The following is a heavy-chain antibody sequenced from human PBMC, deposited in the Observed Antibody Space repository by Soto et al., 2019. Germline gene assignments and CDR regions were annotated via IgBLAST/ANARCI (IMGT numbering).Heavy chain of an antibody. CDR2: ISAYNGNT. V-gene: IGHV1-18*01. D-gene: IGHD3-3*01. J-gene: IGHJ5*02. CDR1: CYTFTSYG. Sequence: GASVKVSCKASCYTFTSYGISWVRQAPGQGLEWMGWISAYNGNTNYAQKLQGRVTMTTDTSTSTAYMELRSLRSDDTAVYYCARGAYTIFGVVIPFDPWGQGTLVTVAS. CDR3: ARGAYTIFGVVIPFDP.